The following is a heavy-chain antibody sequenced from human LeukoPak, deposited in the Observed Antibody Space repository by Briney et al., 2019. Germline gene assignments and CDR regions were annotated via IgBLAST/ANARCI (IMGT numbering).Heavy chain of an antibody. J-gene: IGHJ4*02. Sequence: SETLSLTCTIYGGSFSWYYWSWIRQPPGKGLEWIGEIHPSGSTNFNPPLKSRVSISVDTSKHQFSLILTSVTAADTGVYYCSRGRDQSKTGDSWGQGTVVTVSS. CDR2: IHPSGST. D-gene: IGHD2-2*01. V-gene: IGHV4-34*01. CDR3: SRGRDQSKTGDS. CDR1: GGSFSWYY.